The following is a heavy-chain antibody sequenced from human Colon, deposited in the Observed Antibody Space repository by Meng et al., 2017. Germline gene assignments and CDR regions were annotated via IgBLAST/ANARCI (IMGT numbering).Heavy chain of an antibody. J-gene: IGHJ4*02. D-gene: IGHD1-14*01. V-gene: IGHV3-11*01. CDR2: ISSSGKII. Sequence: QGQVVESGGGLVKPGGSLRLALAASGFTFRDYYMTWIRQAPGKGLEWVSHISSSGKIIDYADSVKGRFTISRDNANNSLYLQMDSLTADDTAVYYCARDHGTGLDHWGQGALVTVSS. CDR1: GFTFRDYY. CDR3: ARDHGTGLDH.